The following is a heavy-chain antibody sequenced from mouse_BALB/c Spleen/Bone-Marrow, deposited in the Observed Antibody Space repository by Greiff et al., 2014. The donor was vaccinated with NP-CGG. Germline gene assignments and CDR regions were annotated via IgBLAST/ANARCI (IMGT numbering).Heavy chain of an antibody. V-gene: IGHV1-14*01. CDR3: ARSEYFGSSYDY. J-gene: IGHJ2*01. D-gene: IGHD1-1*01. CDR1: GYTFTSYV. Sequence: VQLKQSGPELVKPGASVKVSCKASGYTFTSYVMHWMKQKPGQGLEWIGYINPYNDGTKYNETFKGKATLTSDKSSSTAYMDLSSLTSEDSAVYFCARSEYFGSSYDYWGQGTTLTVSS. CDR2: INPYNDGT.